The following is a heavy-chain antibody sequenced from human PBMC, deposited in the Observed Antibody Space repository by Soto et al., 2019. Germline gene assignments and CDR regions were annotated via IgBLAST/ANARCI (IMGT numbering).Heavy chain of an antibody. CDR2: IDWDDDK. D-gene: IGHD6-13*01. CDR1: GFSLSTSGMC. J-gene: IGHJ4*02. V-gene: IGHV2-70*01. Sequence: SGPTLVNPTQTLTLTCTFSGFSLSTSGMCVSWIRQPPGKALEWLALIDWDDDKYYSTSLKTRLSISKDTSKNQVVLTMANMDPVDTATYYCARGVIAAAGGPRGRAFDYWGQGTLVTVSS. CDR3: ARGVIAAAGGPRGRAFDY.